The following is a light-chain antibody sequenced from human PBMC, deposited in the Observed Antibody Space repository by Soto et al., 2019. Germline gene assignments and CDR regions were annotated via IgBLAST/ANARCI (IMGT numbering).Light chain of an antibody. J-gene: IGKJ1*01. CDR2: KAS. CDR1: QTISSW. CDR3: QHYNSYSEA. V-gene: IGKV1-5*03. Sequence: DIQMTQSPSFLSASVGDRVTITCRASQTISSWLAWYQQKPGKAPKLLIYKASTLKSGVSSRFSGSGSGTEFTLTISSLQPDDFATYYCQHYNSYSEAFGQGTKV.